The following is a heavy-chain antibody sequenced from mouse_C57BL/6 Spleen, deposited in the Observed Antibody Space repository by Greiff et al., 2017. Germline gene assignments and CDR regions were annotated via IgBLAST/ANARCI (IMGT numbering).Heavy chain of an antibody. CDR1: GYAFSSYW. J-gene: IGHJ1*03. D-gene: IGHD1-1*01. V-gene: IGHV1-80*01. Sequence: QVQLKESGAELVKPGASVKISCKASGYAFSSYWMNWVKQRPGKGLEWIGQIYPGDGDTNYNGKFKGKATLTADKSSSTAYMQLSSLTSEDSAVYFCARSGDYYGSSYGGYFDGWGTGTTVTVSS. CDR2: IYPGDGDT. CDR3: ARSGDYYGSSYGGYFDG.